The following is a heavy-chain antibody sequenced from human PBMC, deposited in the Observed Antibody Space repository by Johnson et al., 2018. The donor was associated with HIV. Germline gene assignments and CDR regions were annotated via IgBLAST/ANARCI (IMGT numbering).Heavy chain of an antibody. V-gene: IGHV3-66*01. CDR1: GLIFSRSW. Sequence: EVQLVESGGGLIQPGGSLRLSCEASGLIFSRSWMHWVRQAPGKGLEWVSVIYSGGNTYNADSVKGRFNISRDNSKNSLYLQVHSFRVEDTAVYYCAREGFSGTYFSAFDIWGRGTMVTVSS. CDR3: AREGFSGTYFSAFDI. J-gene: IGHJ3*02. CDR2: IYSGGNT. D-gene: IGHD1-1*01.